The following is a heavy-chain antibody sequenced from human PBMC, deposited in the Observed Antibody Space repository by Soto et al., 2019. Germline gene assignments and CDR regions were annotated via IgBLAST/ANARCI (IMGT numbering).Heavy chain of an antibody. J-gene: IGHJ4*02. CDR3: GRRNYYESSRFVAYYLDD. Sequence: QVQLMESGGGVVQPGGSLRLSCAASGFTFSNYGMHWVRQAPGKGLEWVAGIWYDGSNENYADSVMGRFTISRDNFKNTLFLQMNSLRVEDTAVYYCGRRNYYESSRFVAYYLDDWGRGTLVTVSS. CDR1: GFTFSNYG. V-gene: IGHV3-33*01. D-gene: IGHD3-22*01. CDR2: IWYDGSNE.